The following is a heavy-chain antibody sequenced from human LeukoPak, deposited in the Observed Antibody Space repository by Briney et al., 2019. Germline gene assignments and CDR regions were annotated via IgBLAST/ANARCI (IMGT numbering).Heavy chain of an antibody. V-gene: IGHV3-13*01. CDR1: GFTFSSYD. J-gene: IGHJ2*01. CDR3: ARANVGYWYFDL. D-gene: IGHD3-10*02. Sequence: GGSLRLSCAASGFTFSSYDMRWVRQATGKGLEWVSAIGTAGDTYYPGSVKGRFTISRENAKNSLYLQMNSLRAGDTAVYYCARANVGYWYFDLWGRGTLVTVSS. CDR2: IGTAGDT.